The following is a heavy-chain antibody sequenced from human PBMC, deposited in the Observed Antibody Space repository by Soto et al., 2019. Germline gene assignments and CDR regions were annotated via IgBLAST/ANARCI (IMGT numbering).Heavy chain of an antibody. CDR1: CCSMRNYF. CDR2: IHYSGTT. J-gene: IGHJ4*02. CDR3: AAGEASSRNLAPYYLDF. V-gene: IGHV4-59*01. D-gene: IGHD6-13*01. Sequence: TLXLTCPRVCCSMRNYFWTRIRQPPGKGLEWIGYIHYSGTTSFFPSYNPSLRSRVTISEDTSKNQFSLKLLSVTTADTAVYFCAAGEASSRNLAPYYLDFWGQGTLVTVYS.